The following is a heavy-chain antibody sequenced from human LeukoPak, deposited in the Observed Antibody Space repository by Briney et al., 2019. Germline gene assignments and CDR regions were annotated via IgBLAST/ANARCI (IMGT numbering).Heavy chain of an antibody. V-gene: IGHV3-23*01. CDR1: GFTFNSYG. CDR2: ISGSGGST. Sequence: PGGSLRLSCAASGFTFNSYGMSWVRQAPGKGLEWVSTISGSGGSTYYADSVKGRFTISRDNSKNTLYLQMNSLRAEDTAVYYCAKASRFGYSYGPREYFYYMDVWGKGTTVTISS. D-gene: IGHD5-18*01. J-gene: IGHJ6*03. CDR3: AKASRFGYSYGPREYFYYMDV.